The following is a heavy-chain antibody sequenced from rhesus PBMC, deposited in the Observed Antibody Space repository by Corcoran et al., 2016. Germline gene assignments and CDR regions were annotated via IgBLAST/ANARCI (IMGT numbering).Heavy chain of an antibody. V-gene: IGHV4-73*01. CDR2: IYGNRAGT. D-gene: IGHD5-24*01. CDR1: GGSISGYYY. J-gene: IGHJ4*01. Sequence: QVKLQQWGEGLVKPSETLSLTCAVYGGSISGYYYWSWIRQPPGKGLEWIRNIYGNRAGTNDNPYLKNRVTISKDTSKKQFSLKLSSVTAAGTAVYYWARGGVQLADYWGQGVLVTVSS. CDR3: ARGGVQLADY.